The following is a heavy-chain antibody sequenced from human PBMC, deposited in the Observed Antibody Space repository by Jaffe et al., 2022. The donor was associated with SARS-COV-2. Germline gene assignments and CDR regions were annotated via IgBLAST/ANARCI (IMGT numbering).Heavy chain of an antibody. D-gene: IGHD6-19*01. CDR3: ARGPPRGQQWLVNVGLHDYGMDV. CDR1: GFTFSSYS. J-gene: IGHJ6*02. CDR2: ISSSSSTI. V-gene: IGHV3-48*02. Sequence: EVQLVESGGGLVQPGGSLRLSCAASGFTFSSYSMNWVRQAPGKGLEWVSYISSSSSTIYYADSVKGRFTISRDNAKNSLYLQMNSLRDEDTAVYYCARGPPRGQQWLVNVGLHDYGMDVWGQGTTVTVSS.